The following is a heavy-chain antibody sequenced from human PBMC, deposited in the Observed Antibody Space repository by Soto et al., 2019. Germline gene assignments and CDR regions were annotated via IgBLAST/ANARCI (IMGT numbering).Heavy chain of an antibody. CDR2: FDPEDGET. V-gene: IGHV1-24*01. D-gene: IGHD3-10*01. CDR3: ATERGFTMVRGVKFGLDP. Sequence: ASVKVSCKVSGYTLTELSMHWVRQAPGKGLEWMGGFDPEDGETIYAQKFQGRVTMTEDTSTDTAYMELSSLRSEDTAVYYCATERGFTMVRGVKFGLDPWGQGTLVTVSS. J-gene: IGHJ5*02. CDR1: GYTLTELS.